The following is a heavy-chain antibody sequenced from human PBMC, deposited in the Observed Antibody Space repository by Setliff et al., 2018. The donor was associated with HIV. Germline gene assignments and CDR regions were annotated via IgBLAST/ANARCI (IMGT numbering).Heavy chain of an antibody. CDR2: IHFSGST. D-gene: IGHD1-26*01. CDR1: GGTISSSTYY. CDR3: ARTTYSGSYFNDS. V-gene: IGHV4-39*01. Sequence: SETLSLTCTVSGGTISSSTYYWGWIRQPPGKGLEWIGNIHFSGSTHYNPSLKSRVTVSVDPSKNQFSLKLSSVTAADTAVYYCARTTYSGSYFNDSWGQGTLVTVPQ. J-gene: IGHJ5*01.